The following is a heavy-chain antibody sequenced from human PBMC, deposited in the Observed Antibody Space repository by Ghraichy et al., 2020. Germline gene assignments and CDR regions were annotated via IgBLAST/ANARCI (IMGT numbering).Heavy chain of an antibody. Sequence: ASVKVSCKAAGYTFTGYTMHWVRHAPGQGLEWVGWINPNSGGTNYAQKFEGRVTMTRDTSIRTVYMELIRRTSDDTAVYYCARLGMDVWGQGTTVTVSS. D-gene: IGHD7-27*01. CDR1: GYTFTGYT. V-gene: IGHV1-2*02. CDR2: INPNSGGT. CDR3: ARLGMDV. J-gene: IGHJ6*02.